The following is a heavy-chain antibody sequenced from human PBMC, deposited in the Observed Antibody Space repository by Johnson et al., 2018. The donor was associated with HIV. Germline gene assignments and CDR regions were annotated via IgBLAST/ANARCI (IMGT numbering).Heavy chain of an antibody. D-gene: IGHD6-6*01. CDR3: AKDTAFSSSHAFDI. Sequence: VQLVESGGGLVKPGGSLRLSCAASVFTFSNAWMSWVRQAPGKGLEWVANIKQDGSNKYSEDSVKGRFTISRDNAKNSLYLQMNSLRAEDTALYYCAKDTAFSSSHAFDIWGQGTMVTVSS. V-gene: IGHV3-7*03. CDR2: IKQDGSNK. CDR1: VFTFSNAW. J-gene: IGHJ3*02.